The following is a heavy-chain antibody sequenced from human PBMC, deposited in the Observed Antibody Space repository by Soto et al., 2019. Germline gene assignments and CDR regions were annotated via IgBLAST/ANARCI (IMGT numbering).Heavy chain of an antibody. Sequence: GGSLRLSCVASGFTVSNNYMSWVRQAPGRGLEWVSAISNTGSTYYAGSVKGRSTISRDSSTNTLYLEVNSLRADATAVYYCAKVNVVVVAATFEYEYYFDYWGQGTLVTVSS. CDR1: GFTVSNNY. CDR3: AKVNVVVVAATFEYEYYFDY. V-gene: IGHV3-53*01. CDR2: ISNTGST. J-gene: IGHJ4*02. D-gene: IGHD2-15*01.